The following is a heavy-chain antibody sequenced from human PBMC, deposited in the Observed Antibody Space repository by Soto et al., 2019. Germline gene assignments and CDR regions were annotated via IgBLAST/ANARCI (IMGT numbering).Heavy chain of an antibody. CDR1: GFTFSSYS. CDR3: ARDWVSSTSSLSYGMDV. J-gene: IGHJ6*02. CDR2: ISSSSSYI. Sequence: GGSLRLSCAASGFTFSSYSMNWVRQAPGKGLEWVSSISSSSSYIYYADSVKGRFTISRDNAKNSLYLQVNSLRAEDTAVYYCARDWVSSTSSLSYGMDVWGQGTTVTVSS. V-gene: IGHV3-21*01. D-gene: IGHD2-2*01.